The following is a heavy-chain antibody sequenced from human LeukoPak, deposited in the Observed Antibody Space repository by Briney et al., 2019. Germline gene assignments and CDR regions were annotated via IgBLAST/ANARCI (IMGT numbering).Heavy chain of an antibody. V-gene: IGHV1-18*01. CDR3: ARGPPYYYDSSGYYSPFDY. J-gene: IGHJ4*02. CDR2: ISAYNGNT. CDR1: GYTFTSYG. D-gene: IGHD3-22*01. Sequence: ASVKVSCKASGYTFTSYGISWVRQAPGQGLEWMGWISAYNGNTNYAQKLQGRVTMTTDTSTSTAYMELRSLRSDDTAVYYRARGPPYYYDSSGYYSPFDYWGQGTLVTVSS.